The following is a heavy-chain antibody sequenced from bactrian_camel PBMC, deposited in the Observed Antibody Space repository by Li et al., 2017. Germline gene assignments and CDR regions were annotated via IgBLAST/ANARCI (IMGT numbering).Heavy chain of an antibody. CDR3: AAEISPRGVPDFGY. Sequence: QLVESGGGSVQAGGSLRLSCAASGFTFSSFYMAWFRQAPGKGLEWVSVITSDGDRTYYTDSVKGRLTISKDNAKNTLFLQMNGLKPEDTAVYYCAAEISPRGVPDFGYWGQGTQVTVS. D-gene: IGHD1*01. CDR2: ITSDGDRT. J-gene: IGHJ6*01. V-gene: IGHV3S28*01. CDR1: GFTFSSFY.